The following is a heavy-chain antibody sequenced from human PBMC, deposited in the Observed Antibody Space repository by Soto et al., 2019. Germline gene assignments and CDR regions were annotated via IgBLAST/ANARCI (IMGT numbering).Heavy chain of an antibody. CDR2: IWNDGSEK. D-gene: IGHD5-12*01. CDR3: ARGSLGRGYDLDY. J-gene: IGHJ4*02. V-gene: IGHV3-33*01. Sequence: QVQLVESGGGVVQPGRSLRLSCAAPGFTFSSYGMHWVRQAPGKGLEWVAVIWNDGSEKYYEDSVKGRFTISRENSKSTLYLQMNSLRDEDTAVYYCARGSLGRGYDLDYWGQGTLVTVSS. CDR1: GFTFSSYG.